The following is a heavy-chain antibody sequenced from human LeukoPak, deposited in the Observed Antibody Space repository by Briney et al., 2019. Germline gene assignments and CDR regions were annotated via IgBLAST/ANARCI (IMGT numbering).Heavy chain of an antibody. CDR2: IHSSGSI. D-gene: IGHD2/OR15-2a*01. CDR1: GGSISIFY. Sequence: PSETLSLTCTVSGGSISIFYWSWIRQPAGKGLDWIGRIHSSGSINHNPSLKSRVTLSVDTSTNQFSLKLTSVAAADTAVYYCARGTFKDGLDVWGQGTTVTVSS. CDR3: ARGTFKDGLDV. V-gene: IGHV4-4*07. J-gene: IGHJ6*02.